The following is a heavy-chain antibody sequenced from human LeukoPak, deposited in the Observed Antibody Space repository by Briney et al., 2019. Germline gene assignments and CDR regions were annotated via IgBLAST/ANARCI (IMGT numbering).Heavy chain of an antibody. CDR3: ARGTLITFGGVIEPDFDY. CDR1: GYTFTSYY. Sequence: ASVKVSCKASGYTFTSYYMHWVRQAPGQGLEWMGIINPSGGSTSYAQKFQGRVTMTRDMSTSTVYMELSSLRSEDTAAYYCARGTLITFGGVIEPDFDYWGQGTLVTVSS. J-gene: IGHJ4*02. CDR2: INPSGGST. V-gene: IGHV1-46*01. D-gene: IGHD3-16*02.